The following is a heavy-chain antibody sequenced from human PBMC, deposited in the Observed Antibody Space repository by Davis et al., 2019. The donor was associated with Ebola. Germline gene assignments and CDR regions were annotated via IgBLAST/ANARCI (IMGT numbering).Heavy chain of an antibody. J-gene: IGHJ6*02. CDR1: GYSISSGSY. CDR3: ARGNYGDYIVLYYYNMDV. CDR2: MYHSGST. V-gene: IGHV4-38-2*01. Sequence: SETLSLTCAVSGYSISSGSYWGWIRQSPGKGLEWIANMYHSGSTYYNPSLTSRVTISVDTSKNQFSLKLTSVTAADTAVYYCARGNYGDYIVLYYYNMDVWGQGTTVTVSS. D-gene: IGHD4-17*01.